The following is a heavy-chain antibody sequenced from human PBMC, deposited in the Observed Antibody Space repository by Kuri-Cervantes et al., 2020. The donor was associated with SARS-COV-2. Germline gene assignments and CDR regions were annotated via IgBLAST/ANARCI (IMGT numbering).Heavy chain of an antibody. Sequence: GGSLRLSCAASGFTFSSYDMHWVRQATGKGLEWVSAIGTAGDTYYPGSVKGRSTISRENAKNSLYLQMNSLRAGDTAVYYCAKEGLGHCSTTSCYPDSWGQGTLVTVSS. J-gene: IGHJ5*01. CDR2: IGTAGDT. CDR3: AKEGLGHCSTTSCYPDS. V-gene: IGHV3-13*04. D-gene: IGHD2-2*03. CDR1: GFTFSSYD.